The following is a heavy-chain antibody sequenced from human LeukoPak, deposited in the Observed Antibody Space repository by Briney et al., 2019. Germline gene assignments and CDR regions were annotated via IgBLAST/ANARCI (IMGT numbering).Heavy chain of an antibody. Sequence: SETLSLTCTISGGSISSYYWTWIRQPPGKGLEWIGYISYTGSANHNLSLKSRVTISVDTSKNQFSLKLSSVTAADTAVYYCARVVYSGYDFRGAMDVWGKGTTVTVSS. CDR1: GGSISSYY. D-gene: IGHD5-12*01. J-gene: IGHJ6*03. CDR3: ARVVYSGYDFRGAMDV. CDR2: ISYTGSA. V-gene: IGHV4-59*01.